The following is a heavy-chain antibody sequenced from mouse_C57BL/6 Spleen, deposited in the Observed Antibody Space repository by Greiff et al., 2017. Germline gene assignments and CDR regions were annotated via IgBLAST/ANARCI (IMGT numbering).Heavy chain of an antibody. J-gene: IGHJ1*03. V-gene: IGHV5-9-1*02. Sequence: EVKLQESGEGLVKPGGSLKLSCAASGFTFSSYAMSWVRQTPETRLEWVAYISSGGDYIYYADTVKGRFTISRDNARNTLYLQMSSLKSEDTAMYYCTRYSSRYFDVWGTGTTVTVSS. CDR2: ISSGGDYI. D-gene: IGHD1-1*01. CDR1: GFTFSSYA. CDR3: TRYSSRYFDV.